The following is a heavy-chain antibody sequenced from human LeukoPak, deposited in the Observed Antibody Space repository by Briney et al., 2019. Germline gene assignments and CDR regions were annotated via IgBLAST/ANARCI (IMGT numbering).Heavy chain of an antibody. J-gene: IGHJ5*02. CDR3: ASGGWFDP. CDR2: IYYSGST. V-gene: IGHV4-59*12. CDR1: GGSISNYY. Sequence: SETLSLTCTVSGGSISNYYWSWIRQPPGKGLEWIGSIYYSGSTNYNPSLKSRVTISVDTSKNQFSLKLSSVTAADTAVYYCASGGWFDPWGQGTLVTVSS.